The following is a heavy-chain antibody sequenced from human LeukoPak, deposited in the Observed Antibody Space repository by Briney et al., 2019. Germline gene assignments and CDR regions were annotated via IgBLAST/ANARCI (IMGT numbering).Heavy chain of an antibody. V-gene: IGHV4-31*03. Sequence: SETLSLTCTVSGVSISSGGYYWSWIRQHPGKGLEWIGYIYYSGSTYYHPSLKSRVTISVDTSKNQFSLKLSSVTAADTAVYYCARGDSSGFYVNYFDYWGQGTLVTVSS. J-gene: IGHJ4*02. D-gene: IGHD3-22*01. CDR1: GVSISSGGYY. CDR3: ARGDSSGFYVNYFDY. CDR2: IYYSGST.